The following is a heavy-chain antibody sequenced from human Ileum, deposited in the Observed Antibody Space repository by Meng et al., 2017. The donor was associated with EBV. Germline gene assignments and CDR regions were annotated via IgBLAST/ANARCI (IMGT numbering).Heavy chain of an antibody. CDR2: IRSKSAGSTT. V-gene: IGHV3-15*01. J-gene: IGHJ1*01. CDR1: GFTFRKWW. D-gene: IGHD3-16*01. CDR3: TTWGGN. Sequence: EVSLVESCGLLGEPGVSPTLSCAAVGFTFRKWWRNWVRQGPGKGLEWVVRIRSKSAGSTTDYAAPVIGRFTISRDDSEDTLYLQMNSLKTEDTAVYYCTTWGGNWGQGTLVTVSS.